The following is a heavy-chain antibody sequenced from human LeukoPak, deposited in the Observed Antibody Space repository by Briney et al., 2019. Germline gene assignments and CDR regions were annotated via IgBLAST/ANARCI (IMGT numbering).Heavy chain of an antibody. Sequence: GGSLRLSCAASGFTFSSYSMNWVRQAPGKGLEWVSSISSSSSSYIYYADSVKGRFTISRDNAKNSLYLQMNSLRAEDTAVYYCARVPNWNDWDFDIWGQGTMVTVSS. J-gene: IGHJ3*02. CDR1: GFTFSSYS. D-gene: IGHD1-1*01. CDR3: ARVPNWNDWDFDI. CDR2: ISSSSSSYI. V-gene: IGHV3-21*01.